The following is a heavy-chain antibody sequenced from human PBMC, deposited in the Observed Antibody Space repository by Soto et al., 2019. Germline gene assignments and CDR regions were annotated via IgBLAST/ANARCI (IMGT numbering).Heavy chain of an antibody. CDR3: ASTKYDSSAYYYWYLGL. V-gene: IGHV1-69*06. J-gene: IGHJ2*01. D-gene: IGHD3-22*01. CDR2: IIPIFGTA. CDR1: EDTFRNYA. Sequence: QVELVQSEAEVKKPGSSVKVSCQASEDTFRNYAISWVRQAPGQGLEWMGGIIPIFGTANYAQKFQGRVTITAETSVNTVYLKLSSLRSEDTAVYYCASTKYDSSAYYYWYLGLWGRGTLVTVSS.